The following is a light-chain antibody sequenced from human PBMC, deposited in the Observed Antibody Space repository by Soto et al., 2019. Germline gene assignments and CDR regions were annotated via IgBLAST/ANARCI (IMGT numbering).Light chain of an antibody. CDR1: PSFSGSY. CDR3: QHYGSAPVT. CDR2: ATS. V-gene: IGKV3-20*01. J-gene: IGKJ1*01. Sequence: EIVLTQSPGTLSLSPGERATLSCRASPSFSGSYLAWYQQKPGQAPRPLIYATSRRATGIPGRFSGSASETDFTLTISSLEPEDFAVYYCQHYGSAPVTFGQGTKVEIK.